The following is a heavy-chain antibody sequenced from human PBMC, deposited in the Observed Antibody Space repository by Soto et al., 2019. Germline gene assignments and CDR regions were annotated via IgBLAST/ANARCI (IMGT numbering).Heavy chain of an antibody. V-gene: IGHV3-23*01. J-gene: IGHJ4*02. Sequence: PGGSLRLSCAASGFTFSSYSMNWVRQAPGKGLEWVSGVSSSGVVTHYADSVKGRFTISRDNSKNTVYLQMNSLRAEDTAVYYCAKRGYCSGGICYAFDYWGQGTLVTVSS. CDR3: AKRGYCSGGICYAFDY. CDR2: VSSSGVVT. CDR1: GFTFSSYS. D-gene: IGHD2-15*01.